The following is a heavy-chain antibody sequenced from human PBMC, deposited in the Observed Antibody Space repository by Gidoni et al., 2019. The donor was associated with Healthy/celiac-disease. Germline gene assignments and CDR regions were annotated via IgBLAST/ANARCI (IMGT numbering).Heavy chain of an antibody. CDR3: ARKRRGRGGAFDI. CDR2: INHSGST. D-gene: IGHD3-16*01. V-gene: IGHV4-34*01. CDR1: GGSFSGYY. J-gene: IGHJ3*02. Sequence: QVQLQQWGAGLLKPSETLSLTCAVYGGSFSGYYWSWIRQPPGKGLEWIGEINHSGSTNYNPSLKSRVTISVDTSKNQFSLKLSSVTAADTAVYYCARKRRGRGGAFDIWGQGTMVTVSS.